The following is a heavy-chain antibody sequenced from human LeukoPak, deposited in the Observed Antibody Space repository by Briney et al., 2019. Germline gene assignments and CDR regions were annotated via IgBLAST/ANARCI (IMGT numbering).Heavy chain of an antibody. Sequence: SETLSLTCIVSGGSVYSGTYYWSWVRQPPGKGLEWIGYVYYSGSTNYNPSPKSRVTISLDTSKNQFSLRLSSVTAADTAVYYCARIKSSGWYYDYWGQGTLVTVSS. D-gene: IGHD6-19*01. CDR2: VYYSGST. CDR1: GGSVYSGTYY. CDR3: ARIKSSGWYYDY. J-gene: IGHJ4*02. V-gene: IGHV4-61*01.